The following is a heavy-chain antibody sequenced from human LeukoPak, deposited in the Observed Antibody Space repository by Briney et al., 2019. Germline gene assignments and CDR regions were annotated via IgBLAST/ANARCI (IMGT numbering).Heavy chain of an antibody. CDR2: IYYSGST. D-gene: IGHD3-3*01. CDR1: GGSISSSSYY. Sequence: PSETLSLTCTVSGGSISSSSYYWGWIRQPPGKGLEWIGSIYYSGSTYYNPSLKSRVTISVDTSKNQFSLKLSSVTAADTAVYYCARGAHYDFWSGYYLDYWGQGTLVTVSS. V-gene: IGHV4-39*01. CDR3: ARGAHYDFWSGYYLDY. J-gene: IGHJ4*02.